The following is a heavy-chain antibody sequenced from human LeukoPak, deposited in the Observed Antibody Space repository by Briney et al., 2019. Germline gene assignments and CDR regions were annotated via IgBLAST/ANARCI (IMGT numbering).Heavy chain of an antibody. CDR3: ARDPDNAGAFDI. J-gene: IGHJ3*02. D-gene: IGHD5-24*01. CDR2: INPNSGGT. CDR1: GYTFTGYY. V-gene: IGHV1-2*02. Sequence: ASVKVSCKASGYTFTGYYMHWVRQAPGQGLEWVGWINPNSGGTNYAQKFQGRVTMTRDTSISTAYMELSRLRSDDTAVYYCARDPDNAGAFDIWGQGTMVTVSS.